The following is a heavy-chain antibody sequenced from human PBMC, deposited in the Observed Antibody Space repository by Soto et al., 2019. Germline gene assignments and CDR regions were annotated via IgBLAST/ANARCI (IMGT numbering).Heavy chain of an antibody. D-gene: IGHD6-6*01. J-gene: IGHJ5*02. CDR1: GFTFSSYS. CDR3: ARDSVEYSSSLHWFDP. CDR2: ISSSSSYI. Sequence: GGSLRLSCAASGFTFSSYSMNWVRQAPGKGLEWVSSISSSSSYIYYADSVKGRFTISRDNAKNSLYLQMNSLRAEDTAVYYCARDSVEYSSSLHWFDPWGQGTLVTVSS. V-gene: IGHV3-21*01.